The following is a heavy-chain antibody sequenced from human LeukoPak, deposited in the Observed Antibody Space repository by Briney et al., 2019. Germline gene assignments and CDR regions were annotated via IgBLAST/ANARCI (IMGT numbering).Heavy chain of an antibody. V-gene: IGHV3-9*01. CDR1: GFTFDDYG. Sequence: SLRLSCAASGFTFDDYGMHGVRQAPGKGLEWVTGNSWNSGTVLYADSVRGRFTISRDNAKNSVYLQMNSLRAEDTAVYYCARDLTYGDFDYRGRGTLVTVPS. J-gene: IGHJ4*02. CDR2: NSWNSGTV. CDR3: ARDLTYGDFDY. D-gene: IGHD4-17*01.